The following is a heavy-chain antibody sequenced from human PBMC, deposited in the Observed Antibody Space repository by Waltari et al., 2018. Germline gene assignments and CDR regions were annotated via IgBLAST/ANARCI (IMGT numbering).Heavy chain of an antibody. J-gene: IGHJ3*02. CDR3: ARDQDIVVVPAASDAFDI. V-gene: IGHV4-39*07. D-gene: IGHD2-2*01. Sequence: QLQLQESGPGLVKPSETLSLTCTVSGGSISSSSYYWGWIRQPPGKGLEWIGSSDYSGSTYSNPSLKSRVTISVDTSKNQFSLKLSSVTAADTAVYYCARDQDIVVVPAASDAFDIWGQGTMVTVSS. CDR2: SDYSGST. CDR1: GGSISSSSYY.